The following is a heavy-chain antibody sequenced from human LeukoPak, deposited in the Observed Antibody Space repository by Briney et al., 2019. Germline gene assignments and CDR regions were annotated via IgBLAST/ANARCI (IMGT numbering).Heavy chain of an antibody. Sequence: GGSLRLSCAGSGFIFSNYNMNWVRQAPGKGLEWVSAISGSGGSTYYADSVKGRFTISRDNSKNTLYLQMNSLRAEDTAVYYCAKVDTGYYGSGSYSNWFDPWGQGTLVTVSS. V-gene: IGHV3-23*01. D-gene: IGHD3-10*01. CDR3: AKVDTGYYGSGSYSNWFDP. J-gene: IGHJ5*02. CDR2: ISGSGGST. CDR1: GFIFSNYN.